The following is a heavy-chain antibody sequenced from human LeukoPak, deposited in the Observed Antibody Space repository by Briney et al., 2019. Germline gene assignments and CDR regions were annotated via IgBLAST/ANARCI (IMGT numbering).Heavy chain of an antibody. V-gene: IGHV4-34*01. J-gene: IGHJ4*02. CDR3: AGGGRGARLQS. D-gene: IGHD6-6*01. CDR1: GESFSGDY. Sequence: SETLSLTCAVYGESFSGDYWSWIRQPPGKGLEWIGEINHSGGTSYNPPLKSRVTISADTSKNQFSLKVTSVTAADTAVYYCAGGGRGARLQSWGQGTPVTVSS. CDR2: INHSGGT.